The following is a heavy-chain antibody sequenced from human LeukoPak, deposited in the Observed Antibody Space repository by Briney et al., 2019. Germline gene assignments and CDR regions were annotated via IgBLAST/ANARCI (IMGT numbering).Heavy chain of an antibody. CDR3: AKDLRF. V-gene: IGHV3-23*01. CDR1: GFTFSSHS. CDR2: ISGRGGST. J-gene: IGHJ4*02. Sequence: GGSLRLSCAASGFTFSSHSMNWVRQAPGKGLEWDSAISGRGGSTYYADSVKGRFTISRDNSKNTLYLQMNSLRVEDTALYFCAKDLRFWGQGTLVTVSS.